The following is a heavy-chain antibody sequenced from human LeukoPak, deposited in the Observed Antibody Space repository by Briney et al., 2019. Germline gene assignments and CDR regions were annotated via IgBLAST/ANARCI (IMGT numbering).Heavy chain of an antibody. Sequence: SETLSLTCTVSGGSISSYYWSWIRQPAGKGLEWIGRIYTSESTNYNPSLKSRVTMSVDTSKNQFSLKLSSVTAADTAVYYCARGYCSSTSCYEAYYYYYMDVWGKGTTVTVSS. CDR1: GGSISSYY. J-gene: IGHJ6*03. D-gene: IGHD2-2*01. CDR3: ARGYCSSTSCYEAYYYYYMDV. V-gene: IGHV4-4*07. CDR2: IYTSEST.